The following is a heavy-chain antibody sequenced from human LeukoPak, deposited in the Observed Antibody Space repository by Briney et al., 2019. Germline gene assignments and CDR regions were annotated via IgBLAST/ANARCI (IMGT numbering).Heavy chain of an antibody. Sequence: GGSLRLSCAASGFTFSSYAMSWVRQAPGKGLEWVSAISGSGGSTYYADSVKGRFTISRDNSKNTLYLQMNSLRAEDTAVYYCAKVGYCSGGSCYDLFDYWGQGTLVTVSS. J-gene: IGHJ4*02. CDR2: ISGSGGST. CDR1: GFTFSSYA. CDR3: AKVGYCSGGSCYDLFDY. D-gene: IGHD2-15*01. V-gene: IGHV3-23*01.